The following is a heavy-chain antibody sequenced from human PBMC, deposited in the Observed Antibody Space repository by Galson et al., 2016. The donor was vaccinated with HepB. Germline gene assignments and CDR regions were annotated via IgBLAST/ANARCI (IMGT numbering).Heavy chain of an antibody. CDR2: INPSGGST. CDR3: ARGAAVAASRYGLDI. CDR1: GYNFINSY. V-gene: IGHV1-46*01. Sequence: CKASGYNFINSYMHWVRQAPGQGLEWMGIINPSGGSTSYAQKFQGRVTMTRDTSTSTVYMELSSLRSDDTAVYYCARGAAVAASRYGLDIWDQGTTVIVSS. D-gene: IGHD6-19*01. J-gene: IGHJ6*02.